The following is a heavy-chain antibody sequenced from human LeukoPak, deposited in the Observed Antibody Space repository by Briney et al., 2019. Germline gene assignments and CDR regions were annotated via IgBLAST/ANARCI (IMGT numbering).Heavy chain of an antibody. CDR2: MNPNSGNT. V-gene: IGHV1-8*03. CDR3: AREVLLWFGESLYYMDV. CDR1: GYTFTSYD. J-gene: IGHJ6*03. Sequence: ASVKVSCKASGYTFTSYDINWVRQATGQGLEWMGWMNPNSGNTGYAQKFQGRVTITRNTSISTAYMELSRLRSDDTAVYYCAREVLLWFGESLYYMDVWGKGTTVTISS. D-gene: IGHD3-10*01.